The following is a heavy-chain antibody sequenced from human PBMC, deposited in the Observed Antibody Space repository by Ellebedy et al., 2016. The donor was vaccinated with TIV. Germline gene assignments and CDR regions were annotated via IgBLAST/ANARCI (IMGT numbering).Heavy chain of an antibody. CDR2: INPRCGST. Sequence: AASVKVSCKASGYTFTSYGISWVRQAPGQGLEGMGIINPRCGSTSYAQKFQGRVTMTRDTSTSTVYMELSSLRSEDTAVYYCAGEGGRGQEMATTPFDYYYGMDVWGQGTTVTVSS. V-gene: IGHV1-46*01. CDR1: GYTFTSYG. D-gene: IGHD5-24*01. J-gene: IGHJ6*02. CDR3: AGEGGRGQEMATTPFDYYYGMDV.